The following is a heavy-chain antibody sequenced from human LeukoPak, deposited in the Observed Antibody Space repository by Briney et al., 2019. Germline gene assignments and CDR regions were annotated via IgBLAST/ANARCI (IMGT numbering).Heavy chain of an antibody. CDR1: GFTFSSYS. V-gene: IGHV3-21*03. J-gene: IGHJ4*02. Sequence: GGSLRLSCAASGFTFSSYSMNWVRQAPGKGLEWVSSIDNTGTYTYYVDSVRGRFTLSRDNAKNSVYLQVNSLRAEDTAVYYCARVYSGYYDYWGQGTLVTVSS. CDR2: IDNTGTYT. D-gene: IGHD5-12*01. CDR3: ARVYSGYYDY.